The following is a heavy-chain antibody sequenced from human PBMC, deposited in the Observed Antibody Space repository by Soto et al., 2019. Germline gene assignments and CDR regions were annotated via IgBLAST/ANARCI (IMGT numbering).Heavy chain of an antibody. V-gene: IGHV4-34*01. CDR3: ARAEEEDGNWNSSGAFDI. D-gene: IGHD1-7*01. CDR1: GGSFSGYY. Sequence: PSETLSLTCAVYGGSFSGYYWSWIRQPPGKGLEWIGEINHSGSTNYNPSLKSRVTISVDTSKNQFSLKLSSVTAADTAVYYCARAEEEDGNWNSSGAFDIWGQGTMVTVSS. J-gene: IGHJ3*02. CDR2: INHSGST.